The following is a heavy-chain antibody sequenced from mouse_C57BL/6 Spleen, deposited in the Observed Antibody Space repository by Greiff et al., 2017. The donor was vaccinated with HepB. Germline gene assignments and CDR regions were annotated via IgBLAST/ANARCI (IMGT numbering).Heavy chain of an antibody. CDR2: IYPRSGNT. V-gene: IGHV1-81*01. J-gene: IGHJ2*01. D-gene: IGHD2-4*01. Sequence: VHLVESGAELARPGASVKLSCKASGYTFTSYGISWVKQRTGQGLEWIGEIYPRSGNTYYNEKFKGKATLTADKSSSTAYMELRSLTSEDSAVYFCARDYDYDEDFDDWGQGTTLTVSS. CDR3: ARDYDYDEDFDD. CDR1: GYTFTSYG.